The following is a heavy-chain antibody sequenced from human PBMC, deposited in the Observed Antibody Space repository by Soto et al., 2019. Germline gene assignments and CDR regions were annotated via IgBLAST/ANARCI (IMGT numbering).Heavy chain of an antibody. CDR1: GFTFSNYG. J-gene: IGHJ4*02. D-gene: IGHD4-17*01. V-gene: IGHV3-30*18. Sequence: QVQLVESGGGVVQPGRSLRLSCAASGFTFSNYGMHWVRQAPGTGMEWVAVISYHGSDKYYADSVKGRFTISRDNSKNTLYLQMGSLRAEDTAVYYCAKDHLTTTVTTVGYWGQGTLVTVSS. CDR2: ISYHGSDK. CDR3: AKDHLTTTVTTVGY.